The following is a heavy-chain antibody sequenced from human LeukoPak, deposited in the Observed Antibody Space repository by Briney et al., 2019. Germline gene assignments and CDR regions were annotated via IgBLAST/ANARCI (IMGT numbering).Heavy chain of an antibody. CDR3: ARETEEQLGPDAFDI. D-gene: IGHD6-13*01. Sequence: GGSLRLSCAASGFTFSNYVLHWVRQAPGKWLEWVAFMSYDGSNKYYADSVKGRFTISRDNSKNTMYLQMNSLRAEDTAVYYCARETEEQLGPDAFDIWGQGTMVTVSS. CDR1: GFTFSNYV. J-gene: IGHJ3*02. V-gene: IGHV3-30-3*01. CDR2: MSYDGSNK.